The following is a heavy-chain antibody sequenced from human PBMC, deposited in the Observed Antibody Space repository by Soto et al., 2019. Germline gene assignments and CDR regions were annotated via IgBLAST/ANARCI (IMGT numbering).Heavy chain of an antibody. J-gene: IGHJ4*02. CDR2: IGSGSSYI. D-gene: IGHD2-21*02. CDR3: ARDGTGIIDY. CDR1: GFTFSSYS. Sequence: PVGSLRLSCAASGFTFSSYSMNWVRQAPGKGLEWVSCIGSGSSYIYYADSVKGRFTISRDNAKNSLYLQMKSLRAEDTAVYYCARDGTGIIDYWGQGTLVTVSS. V-gene: IGHV3-21*01.